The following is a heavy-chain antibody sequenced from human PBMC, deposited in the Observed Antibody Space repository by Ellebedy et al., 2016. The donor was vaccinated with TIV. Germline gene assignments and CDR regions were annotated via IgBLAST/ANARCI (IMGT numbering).Heavy chain of an antibody. V-gene: IGHV3-23*01. CDR1: GHTFSSHA. CDR2: ITESGGNT. Sequence: GESLKISCAASGHTFSSHAMSWLRQAPGKGLEWVSSITESGGNTYYADAVKGRFTISRDNSKDTLFLQMNSLRAEDTAIYFCARDPVGVGPAFGVWGQGTMVTVSS. D-gene: IGHD4-23*01. J-gene: IGHJ3*01. CDR3: ARDPVGVGPAFGV.